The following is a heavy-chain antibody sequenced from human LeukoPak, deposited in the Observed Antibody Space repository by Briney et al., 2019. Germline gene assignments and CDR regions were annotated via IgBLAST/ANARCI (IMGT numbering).Heavy chain of an antibody. V-gene: IGHV3-48*03. Sequence: GGSLRLSCAASGFTFSSYEMNWVRQAPGKGLEWVSYISSGSTIYYADSVKGRFTISRDNAKNSLYLQMNSLRAEDTAVYYCARADPIPDYWGQGTLVTVSS. CDR1: GFTFSSYE. CDR2: ISSGSTI. J-gene: IGHJ4*02. CDR3: ARADPIPDY.